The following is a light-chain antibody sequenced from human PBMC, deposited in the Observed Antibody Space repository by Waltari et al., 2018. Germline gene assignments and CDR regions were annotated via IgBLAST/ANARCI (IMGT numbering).Light chain of an antibody. CDR2: HAS. CDR1: QSLRIY. CDR3: QHYESLPVT. J-gene: IGKJ1*01. V-gene: IGKV3-20*01. Sequence: EIGLPQSPGPLSFPPGERSPFSCRARQSLRIYVAWDQQKPGQAPRLLIYHASTRATCIPDRFSGSGSGTDFSLTISRLEPEDFAVYYCQHYESLPVTFGQGTKVEIK.